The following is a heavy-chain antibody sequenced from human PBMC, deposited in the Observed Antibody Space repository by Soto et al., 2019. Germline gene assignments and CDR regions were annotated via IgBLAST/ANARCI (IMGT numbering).Heavy chain of an antibody. CDR1: GYTFSDYY. V-gene: IGHV1-2*04. CDR2: INPDTGGT. Sequence: ASLRVSCKAAGYTFSDYYIHWVRQAPGQGLEWMGWINPDTGGTDYRQKLQGWVTMTRDTSTKTVYMELSSLTSEDTAVYFCARDDSSSSRHWGQGTPVTVSS. D-gene: IGHD6-6*01. J-gene: IGHJ4*02. CDR3: ARDDSSSSRH.